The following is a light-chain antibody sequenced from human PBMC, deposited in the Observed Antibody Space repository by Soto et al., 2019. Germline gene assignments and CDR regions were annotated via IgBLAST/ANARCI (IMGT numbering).Light chain of an antibody. Sequence: QSVLTQPPSASGSPGQSVTVSCAGTSNDVGGYNYVSWYQQHPGKAPKLIIYEVVKRPSGVPDRFSGSRSGNTASLTVSGLQAEDEADYYCSSFAGADIFVFXTGTKVTVL. CDR2: EVV. J-gene: IGLJ1*01. CDR1: SNDVGGYNY. CDR3: SSFAGADIFV. V-gene: IGLV2-8*01.